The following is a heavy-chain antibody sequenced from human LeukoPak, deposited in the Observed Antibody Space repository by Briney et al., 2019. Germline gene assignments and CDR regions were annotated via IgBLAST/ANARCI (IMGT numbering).Heavy chain of an antibody. CDR1: GFTFSSYW. CDR2: ISYDGSNK. D-gene: IGHD2-2*01. Sequence: SGGSLRLSCAASGFTFSSYWMSWVRQAPGKGLEWVVVISYDGSNKYYADSVKGRFTISRDNSKNTLYLQMNSLRAEDTAVYYCARDNCSSTSCYDYYYYYMDVWGKGTTVTVSS. V-gene: IGHV3-30-3*01. CDR3: ARDNCSSTSCYDYYYYYMDV. J-gene: IGHJ6*03.